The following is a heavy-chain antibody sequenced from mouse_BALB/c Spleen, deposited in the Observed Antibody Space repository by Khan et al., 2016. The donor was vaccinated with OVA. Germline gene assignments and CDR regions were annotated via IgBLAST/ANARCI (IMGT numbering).Heavy chain of an antibody. J-gene: IGHJ4*01. D-gene: IGHD2-14*01. CDR3: ARRTTEYALDD. CDR1: GYTFTSHT. CDR2: INPRSDYT. V-gene: IGHV1-4*01. Sequence: QVRLQQSGAELVRPGASVKMSCKASGYTFTSHTMHWVKQRPGQGLEWIGYINPRSDYTQYNQKFNDKATLTADISSSTAYMQLRSLTSEDSAVYYCARRTTEYALDDWGQGTSVTVSS.